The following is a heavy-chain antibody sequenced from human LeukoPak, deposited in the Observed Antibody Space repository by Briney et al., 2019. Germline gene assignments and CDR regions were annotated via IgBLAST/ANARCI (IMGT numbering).Heavy chain of an antibody. CDR3: ARQAYCGGDCPPDF. V-gene: IGHV5-51*01. D-gene: IGHD2-21*01. Sequence: GESLRISCKGTGYTFTSHWIAWVRQVPGKGLEWMGIIYPGDSESRYSPSFQGQVTISVDKSIDTAYLQWSSLKASDTAMYYCARQAYCGGDCPPDFWGQGTLATVSS. CDR2: IYPGDSES. J-gene: IGHJ4*02. CDR1: GYTFTSHW.